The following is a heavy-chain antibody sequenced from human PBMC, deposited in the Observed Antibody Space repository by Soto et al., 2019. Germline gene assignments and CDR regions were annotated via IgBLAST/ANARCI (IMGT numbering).Heavy chain of an antibody. D-gene: IGHD6-19*01. Sequence: EVQLVESGGGLVQPGGSLRLSCAASGFTVSNNYVSWVRQAPGKGLEWVSVIYSGGSTYYADSVKGRFTISRDNSKNTLYLQMNTLRAEDTAVYCCARDRESSGWYRGFDYWGQGTLVTVSS. CDR3: ARDRESSGWYRGFDY. CDR2: IYSGGST. CDR1: GFTVSNNY. J-gene: IGHJ4*02. V-gene: IGHV3-66*01.